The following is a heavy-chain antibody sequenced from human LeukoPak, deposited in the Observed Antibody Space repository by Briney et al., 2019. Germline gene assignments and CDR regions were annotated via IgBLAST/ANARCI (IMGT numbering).Heavy chain of an antibody. CDR3: GKDGQVGAAAYCSDH. D-gene: IGHD6-13*01. V-gene: IGHV3-9*01. CDR1: GFSFDDYA. Sequence: PGRSLRLSCVASGFSFDDYAMHWVRQPPGKGLEWVADIAWNGGNIGYADSVKGRFTISRDNAKNTLYLKMDSLRVEDTALYYCGKDGQVGAAAYCSDHLGHGTLVTVSS. J-gene: IGHJ4*01. CDR2: IAWNGGNI.